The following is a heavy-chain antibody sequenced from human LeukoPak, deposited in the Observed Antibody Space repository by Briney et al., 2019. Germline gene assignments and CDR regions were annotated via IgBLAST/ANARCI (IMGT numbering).Heavy chain of an antibody. J-gene: IGHJ4*02. V-gene: IGHV3-49*02. D-gene: IGHD3-10*01. CDR3: TRGVTDY. CDR2: ASGFTF. Sequence: ASGFTFEYAASVKGRFTISRDDSKSIAYLQMNGLKTEDTAVYYCTRGVTDYWGQGTLVTVSS.